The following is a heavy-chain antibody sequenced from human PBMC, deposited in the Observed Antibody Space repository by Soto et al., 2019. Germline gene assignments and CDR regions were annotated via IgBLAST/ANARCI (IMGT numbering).Heavy chain of an antibody. CDR2: IWYDGSNK. Sequence: QVQLVESWGGVVQPGRSLRLSCAASGFTFSSYGMHWVRQAPGKGLEWVAVIWYDGSNKYYADSVKGRFTISRDNSENTLYLQMNSLRAEDTAVYYCARDGRGAVAGTEYWGQGTLVTVSS. J-gene: IGHJ4*02. V-gene: IGHV3-33*01. CDR1: GFTFSSYG. D-gene: IGHD6-19*01. CDR3: ARDGRGAVAGTEY.